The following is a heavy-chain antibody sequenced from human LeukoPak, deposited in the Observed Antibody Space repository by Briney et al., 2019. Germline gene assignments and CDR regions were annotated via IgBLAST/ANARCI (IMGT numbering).Heavy chain of an antibody. CDR1: GFTFSSYA. J-gene: IGHJ4*02. D-gene: IGHD3-10*01. CDR3: AKDVEYYYGSGSYYRDS. CDR2: ISGSGGST. V-gene: IGHV3-23*01. Sequence: GGSLRLSCAASGFTFSSYAMSWVRQAPGKGLEGVSAISGSGGSTYYADSVKGRFTISRDNSKNTLYLQMNSLRAEDTAVYYCAKDVEYYYGSGSYYRDSWGQGTLVTVSS.